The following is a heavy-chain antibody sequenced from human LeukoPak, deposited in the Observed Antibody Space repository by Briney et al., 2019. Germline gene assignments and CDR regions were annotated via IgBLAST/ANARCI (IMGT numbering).Heavy chain of an antibody. CDR3: ARVGYSGYDYDY. J-gene: IGHJ4*02. Sequence: GGSLRLSCEASGFTFSGYAMSWVRQAPGKGLEWVSVISGSGDSTYYADSVEGRCTSSRDNSKDALYLQMNSLRAEDTAVYYCARVGYSGYDYDYWGQGTLVTVSS. CDR2: ISGSGDST. D-gene: IGHD5-12*01. CDR1: GFTFSGYA. V-gene: IGHV3-23*01.